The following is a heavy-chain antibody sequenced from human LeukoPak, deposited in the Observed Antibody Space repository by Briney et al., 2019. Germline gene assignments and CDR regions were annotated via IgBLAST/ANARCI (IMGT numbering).Heavy chain of an antibody. D-gene: IGHD6-13*01. J-gene: IGHJ4*02. CDR1: GFTFRSFW. Sequence: GGSLRLSCAASGFTFRSFWMHWVRQAPGKGLVWVSRISGDGTNTSYADSVKGRFSISRDNAKNTVYLQMSNLRAEDTALYYCQAEYSRSSLDYWGQGTLVTVSS. V-gene: IGHV3-74*01. CDR3: QAEYSRSSLDY. CDR2: ISGDGTNT.